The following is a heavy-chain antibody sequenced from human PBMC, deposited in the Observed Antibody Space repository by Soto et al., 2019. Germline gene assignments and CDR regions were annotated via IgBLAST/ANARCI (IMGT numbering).Heavy chain of an antibody. CDR1: GFTFSSYW. CDR3: ARPRYDGSGTPFDH. V-gene: IGHV3-74*01. Sequence: EVQLVESGGALVQPGGSLRLSCAASGFTFSSYWMHWVRQAPGKGLVWVSRINGDGSTTTYADSVKRRFIISRDNAKNMLYLQMISLTAEETAVYYCARPRYDGSGTPFDHWGQGTLVTVSS. D-gene: IGHD3-22*01. J-gene: IGHJ4*02. CDR2: INGDGSTT.